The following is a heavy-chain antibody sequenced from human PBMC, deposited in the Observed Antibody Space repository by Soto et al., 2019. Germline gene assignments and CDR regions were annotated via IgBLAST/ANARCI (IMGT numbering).Heavy chain of an antibody. V-gene: IGHV4-59*01. CDR1: GSSISSYY. CDR2: IYYSGST. J-gene: IGHJ3*02. CDR3: ARAMRFLHRDAFDI. Sequence: TETLSLTSTVPGSSISSYYWTCIRQHPGKGLEWIGYIYYSGSTNYNPSLKSRVTISVDTSKNQFSLKLSSVTAADTAVYYCARAMRFLHRDAFDIWGQGTMVTVS. D-gene: IGHD3-3*01.